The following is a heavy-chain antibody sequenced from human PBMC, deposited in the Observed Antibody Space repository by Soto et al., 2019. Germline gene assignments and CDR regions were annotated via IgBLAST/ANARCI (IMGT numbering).Heavy chain of an antibody. Sequence: RGESLKISCKGSGYSFTSYWIGWVRQMPGKGLEWMGIIYPGDSDTRYSPSFQGQVTISADKSISTAYLQWSSLKASDTAMYYCARFASTNYYDRSGYFDYWGQGTLVTVSS. J-gene: IGHJ4*02. V-gene: IGHV5-51*01. CDR1: GYSFTSYW. CDR2: IYPGDSDT. CDR3: ARFASTNYYDRSGYFDY. D-gene: IGHD3-22*01.